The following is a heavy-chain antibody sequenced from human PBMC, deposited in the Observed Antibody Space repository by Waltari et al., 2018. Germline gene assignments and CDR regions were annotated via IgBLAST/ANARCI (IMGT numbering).Heavy chain of an antibody. CDR1: GLSFSDHY. Sequence: EVQLVESGGGLVQPGGSLRLSCVASGLSFSDHYMDWVRQAPGKGLEWVGRIRNGANKYTTEYAASVKGRLTISRDDSRRSVYLQANSLKSEDTALYYCVRGEVDTIAPAVFDYWGQGTLVTVSS. CDR2: IRNGANKYTT. J-gene: IGHJ4*02. V-gene: IGHV3-72*01. CDR3: VRGEVDTIAPAVFDY. D-gene: IGHD2-15*01.